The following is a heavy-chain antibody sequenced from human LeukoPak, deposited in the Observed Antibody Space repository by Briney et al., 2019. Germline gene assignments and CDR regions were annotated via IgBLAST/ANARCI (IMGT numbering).Heavy chain of an antibody. V-gene: IGHV5-51*01. D-gene: IGHD3-3*01. CDR1: GYRFTKYW. Sequence: GESLKISCKGSGYRFTKYWIGWVRPMPGKGLEWMGIIYPRDSDTRYSPSFQGQVTISADRSISTAYLQWSSLEASDTAMYYCARHSDFWSGYYMDYWGQGTLVTVSS. J-gene: IGHJ4*02. CDR3: ARHSDFWSGYYMDY. CDR2: IYPRDSDT.